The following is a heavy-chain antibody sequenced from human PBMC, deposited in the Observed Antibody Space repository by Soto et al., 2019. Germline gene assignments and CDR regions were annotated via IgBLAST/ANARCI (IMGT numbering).Heavy chain of an antibody. CDR3: WSYYGSGSYPSPENYYYYGMDV. Sequence: GGSLRLSCAASGFTFSSYGMHWVRQAPGKGLEWVAVISYDGSNKYYADSVKGRFTISRDNSKNTLYLQMNSLRAEDTAVYYCWSYYGSGSYPSPENYYYYGMDVWGQGTTVTVSS. CDR2: ISYDGSNK. D-gene: IGHD3-10*01. CDR1: GFTFSSYG. J-gene: IGHJ6*02. V-gene: IGHV3-30*03.